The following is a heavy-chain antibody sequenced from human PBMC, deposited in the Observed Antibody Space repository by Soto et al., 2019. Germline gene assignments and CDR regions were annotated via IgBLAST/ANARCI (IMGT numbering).Heavy chain of an antibody. J-gene: IGHJ6*02. V-gene: IGHV4-34*01. CDR1: GGSFSGYY. D-gene: IGHD6-6*01. Sequence: SETLSLTCAVYGGSFSGYYWSWIRQPPGKGLEWIGEINHSGSTNYNPSLKSRVTISVDTSKNQFPLKLSSVTAADTAVYYCARGRGRSIAARPNYYGMDVWGQGTTVTVSS. CDR2: INHSGST. CDR3: ARGRGRSIAARPNYYGMDV.